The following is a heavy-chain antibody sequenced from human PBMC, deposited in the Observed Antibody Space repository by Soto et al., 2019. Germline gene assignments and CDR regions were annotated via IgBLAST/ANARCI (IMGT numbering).Heavy chain of an antibody. CDR1: GGSISSSSYY. CDR2: IYDGGST. D-gene: IGHD5-18*01. V-gene: IGHV4-39*01. Sequence: QLQLQESGPGLVKPSETLSLTCTVSGGSISSSSYYWGWTRPPPVKGLEWIGSIYDGGSTYYNPSLKRRGTIAFGTSKNQFPLKLSSVTAVDTAVDYYEQYSDTAMVTVHYWGQGTLVTVSA. J-gene: IGHJ4*02. CDR3: EQYSDTAMVTVHY.